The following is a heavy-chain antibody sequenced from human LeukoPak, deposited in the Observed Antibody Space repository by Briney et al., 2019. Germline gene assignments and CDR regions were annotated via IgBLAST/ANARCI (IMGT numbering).Heavy chain of an antibody. CDR1: GGSFSGYY. J-gene: IGHJ5*02. CDR2: FNHSGST. V-gene: IGHV4-34*01. D-gene: IGHD2-2*01. Sequence: TSETLSLTCAVYGGSFSGYYWSWIRHPPGKGLEWMGEFNHSGSTNYNPSLKSRVTISVDTPKNQFSLKLSSVTAANTAVYYCASFGVKYQLPPKNLRGLDPWGQETLVTVSS. CDR3: ASFGVKYQLPPKNLRGLDP.